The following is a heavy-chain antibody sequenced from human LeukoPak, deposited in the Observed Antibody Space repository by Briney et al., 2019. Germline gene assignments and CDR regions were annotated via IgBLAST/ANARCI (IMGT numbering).Heavy chain of an antibody. CDR1: VYTFTDYY. D-gene: IGHD1-26*01. Sequence: ASVKVSCEPSVYTFTDYYLHSGRQAPGQGLGWMGWINPISGGTNYAQKFQGSVTMTRDASITTVYMELSSLRSDDTAVYYCASFGATTIHYYGMDVWGQGTTVTVSS. CDR2: INPISGGT. CDR3: ASFGATTIHYYGMDV. J-gene: IGHJ6*02. V-gene: IGHV1-2*02.